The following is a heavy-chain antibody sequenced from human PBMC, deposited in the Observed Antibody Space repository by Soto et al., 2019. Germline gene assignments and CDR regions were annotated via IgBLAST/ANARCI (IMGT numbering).Heavy chain of an antibody. CDR2: ISATGGGT. J-gene: IGHJ4*02. Sequence: GGSLRLSCAASGFKFSNYAMSWVRQAPGKGLEWVSLISATGGGTYYADSVKGRFTISRDNSHNTLYLQVHSLTAEDTAVYYCVKDALTTVAYYFDYWGQGALVTVSS. CDR1: GFKFSNYA. V-gene: IGHV3-23*01. CDR3: VKDALTTVAYYFDY. D-gene: IGHD4-17*01.